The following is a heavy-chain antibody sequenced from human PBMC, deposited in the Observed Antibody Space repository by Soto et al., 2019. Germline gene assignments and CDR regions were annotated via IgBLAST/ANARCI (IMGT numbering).Heavy chain of an antibody. CDR2: IQSGGTT. Sequence: EVQLVESGGGLVQPGGSLRLSCAASGFTVSSKYMTWVRQAPGKGLEWVSLIQSGGTTYYADSVKGRFTISRDTSENTLHLQMDRLRVEDTAVYYCARDDVLCDGGRCYGIPLYVWGKGTTVTVSS. CDR1: GFTVSSKY. D-gene: IGHD2-15*01. V-gene: IGHV3-66*01. J-gene: IGHJ6*04. CDR3: ARDDVLCDGGRCYGIPLYV.